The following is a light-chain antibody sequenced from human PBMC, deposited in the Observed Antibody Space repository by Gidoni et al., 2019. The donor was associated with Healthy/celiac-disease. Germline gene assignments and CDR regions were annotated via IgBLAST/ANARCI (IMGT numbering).Light chain of an antibody. CDR1: QGISSA. J-gene: IGKJ5*01. CDR2: DAS. CDR3: QQCNSDPLT. V-gene: IGKV1-13*02. Sequence: AIQLTQFPFSLSASVGDRVTITCRASQGISSALAWYQQKPGKAPKLLIYDASSLESGVPSRFSGSGSGTDFTLTISSLQPEDFATYYCQQCNSDPLTFXXXTRLEIK.